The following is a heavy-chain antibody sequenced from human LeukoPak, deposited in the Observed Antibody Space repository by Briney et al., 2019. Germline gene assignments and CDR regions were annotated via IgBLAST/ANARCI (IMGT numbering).Heavy chain of an antibody. CDR2: IYYSGSA. J-gene: IGHJ6*02. D-gene: IGHD3-10*01. Sequence: PSETLSLTCSVSGGSISSGGHYWSWFRQHPGKGLEWIGYIYYSGSAYYNPSLKSRFTISVDTSKNQFSLKLSSVTAADTAVYYCARDIRTGSGRSYGMDVWGQGTTVTVSS. CDR3: ARDIRTGSGRSYGMDV. CDR1: GGSISSGGHY. V-gene: IGHV4-31*03.